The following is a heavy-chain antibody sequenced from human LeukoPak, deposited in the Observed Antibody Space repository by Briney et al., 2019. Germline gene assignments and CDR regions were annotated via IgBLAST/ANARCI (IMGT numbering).Heavy chain of an antibody. V-gene: IGHV1-18*01. J-gene: IGHJ4*02. CDR2: ISAYNGNT. CDR1: VYTLTNYG. CDR3: ARDSYYYDTYYFDY. D-gene: IGHD3-22*01. Sequence: ASVTVSPTPSVYTLTNYGISWVRQAPGQGGGWMGWISAYNGNTKYAQSLQGRVTMTADTSTTTAYMELRSLTSDDTAVYYCARDSYYYDTYYFDYWGQGTLVTVSS.